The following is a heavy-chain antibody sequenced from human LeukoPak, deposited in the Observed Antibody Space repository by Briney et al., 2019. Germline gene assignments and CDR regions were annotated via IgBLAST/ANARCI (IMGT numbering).Heavy chain of an antibody. J-gene: IGHJ4*02. Sequence: GESLKISCKGSGYRFTSYWIGWVRQMPGKALEWMGVIYPGDSDTRYSPIFQGQVTISADKSINTASLQWSSLKASDTVLYFSEKSQYDILTGFYEEDSFDYWGQGTLVTVSS. V-gene: IGHV5-51*01. CDR3: EKSQYDILTGFYEEDSFDY. CDR2: IYPGDSDT. CDR1: GYRFTSYW. D-gene: IGHD3-9*01.